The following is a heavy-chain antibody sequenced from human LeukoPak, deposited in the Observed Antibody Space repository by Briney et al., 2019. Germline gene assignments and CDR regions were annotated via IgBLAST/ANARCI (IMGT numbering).Heavy chain of an antibody. D-gene: IGHD3-16*01. CDR1: GFTFDDYG. CDR3: ARGEEYLGQGRPFDI. Sequence: RSGGSLRLSCAASGFTFDDYGMSWVRQAPGKGLEWVSGINWNGGSTGYADSVKGRFTISRDNSKNTLYLQMNSLRAEDTAVYYCARGEEYLGQGRPFDIWGQGTMVTVSS. V-gene: IGHV3-20*04. CDR2: INWNGGST. J-gene: IGHJ3*02.